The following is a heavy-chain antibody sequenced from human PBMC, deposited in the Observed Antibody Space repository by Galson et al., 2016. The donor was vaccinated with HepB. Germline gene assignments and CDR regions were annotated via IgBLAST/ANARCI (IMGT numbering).Heavy chain of an antibody. CDR3: AREFNRHTVTTFYYYGMDV. J-gene: IGHJ6*02. V-gene: IGHV1-2*02. Sequence: SVKVSCKASGYSSTGYFIHWVRQAPGQGLEWMGLIKPHSGGTKYAQKFQGRVTLTRDTSTSTVYVELTSLRSDDTAVYFCAREFNRHTVTTFYYYGMDVWGQGTTVTVSS. CDR1: GYSSTGYF. D-gene: IGHD4-17*01. CDR2: IKPHSGGT.